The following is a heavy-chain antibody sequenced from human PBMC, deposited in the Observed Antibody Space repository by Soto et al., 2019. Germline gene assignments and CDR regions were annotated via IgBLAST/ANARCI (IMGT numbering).Heavy chain of an antibody. D-gene: IGHD6-19*01. V-gene: IGHV1-3*01. Sequence: ASVKVSCKASRYTFTSYAMHWVRQAPGQRLEWMGWINAGNGNTKYSQKFQGRVTITRDTSASTAYMELSSLRSEDTAVYYCARVPYSCGWRYPYFDYWGQGTLVTVS. CDR2: INAGNGNT. J-gene: IGHJ4*02. CDR1: RYTFTSYA. CDR3: ARVPYSCGWRYPYFDY.